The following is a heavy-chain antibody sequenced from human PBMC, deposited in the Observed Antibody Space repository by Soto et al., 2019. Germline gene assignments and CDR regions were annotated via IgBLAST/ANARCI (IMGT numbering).Heavy chain of an antibody. CDR1: GYTFSDYY. V-gene: IGHV1-2*02. CDR2: INPDSGAT. J-gene: IGHJ4*02. D-gene: IGHD2-8*02. CDR3: ARAVVPYCTRGVGDYFDL. Sequence: QVQLVQSGAEVKKPGASVKVSCKASGYTFSDYYIHWVRQAPGQGLEWMGFINPDSGATNDAQKXQDGVTITRXPXXXTXXMKFSSLKSDDTPVYYCARAVVPYCTRGVGDYFDLWGQGTLVTVSS.